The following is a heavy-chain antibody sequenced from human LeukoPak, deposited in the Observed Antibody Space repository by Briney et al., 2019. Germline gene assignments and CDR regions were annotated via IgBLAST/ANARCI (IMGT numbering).Heavy chain of an antibody. V-gene: IGHV4-39*07. J-gene: IGHJ4*02. CDR3: ARVPLEDQLLVYFDY. D-gene: IGHD2-2*01. CDR1: GGSIISSNYY. Sequence: PSETLSLTCSVSGGSIISSNYYWGWIRQSPGKGLECIGSIYYSGSTNYNPSLKSRVTISVDTSKNQFSLKLSSVTAADTAVYYCARVPLEDQLLVYFDYWGQGTLVTVSS. CDR2: IYYSGST.